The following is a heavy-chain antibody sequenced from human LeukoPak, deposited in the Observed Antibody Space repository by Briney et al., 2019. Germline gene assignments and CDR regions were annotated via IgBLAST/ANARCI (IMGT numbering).Heavy chain of an antibody. CDR1: GGTFSSYA. V-gene: IGHV1-69*05. D-gene: IGHD3-3*01. CDR2: IIPIFGTA. CDR3: TYDFWSGYYFNDAFDI. J-gene: IGHJ3*02. Sequence: SVKVSCKASGGTFSSYAISWVRQAPGQGLEWMGGIIPIFGTANYAQKFQGRATITTDESTSTAYMELSSLRSEDTAVYYCTYDFWSGYYFNDAFDIWGQGTMVTVSS.